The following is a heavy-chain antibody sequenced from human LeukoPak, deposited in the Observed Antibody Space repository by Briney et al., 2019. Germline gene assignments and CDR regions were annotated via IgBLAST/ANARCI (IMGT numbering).Heavy chain of an antibody. J-gene: IGHJ5*02. CDR2: FYYSGST. CDR3: ARHGSRGWELRPNWFDP. Sequence: PSETLSLTCTVSGGSISSSSYYWGWIRQPPGKGLEWIGSFYYSGSTYYNPSLKSRVTISVDTSKNQFSLKLSSVTAADTAVYYCARHGSRGWELRPNWFDPWGQGTLVTVSS. D-gene: IGHD1-26*01. V-gene: IGHV4-39*01. CDR1: GGSISSSSYY.